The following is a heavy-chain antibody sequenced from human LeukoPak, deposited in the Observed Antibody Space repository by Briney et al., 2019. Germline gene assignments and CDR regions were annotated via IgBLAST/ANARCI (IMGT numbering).Heavy chain of an antibody. CDR3: ARLGVYDGNSYGSY. Sequence: ASVKVSCKASGYTFTSYDINWVRQATGQGLEWMGWMNPNNGNTGYAQKFQGRVTMTRNTSISTAYMELSSLRSEDTAVYYCARLGVYDGNSYGSYWGQGTLVTVSS. CDR2: MNPNNGNT. J-gene: IGHJ4*02. V-gene: IGHV1-8*01. CDR1: GYTFTSYD. D-gene: IGHD5-18*01.